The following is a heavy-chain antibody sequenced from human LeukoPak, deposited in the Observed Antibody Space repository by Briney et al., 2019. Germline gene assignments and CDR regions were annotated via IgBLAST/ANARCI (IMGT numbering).Heavy chain of an antibody. Sequence: GGSLRLSCAASGFTFSSYAMSWVRQAPGKGLEWVASIRQDGSEKYYVDSVKGRFTISRDNTKDSLFLQMHTLRAEDTAVYYCARAEYSSSRYVYWGQGTLVTVSS. V-gene: IGHV3-7*01. CDR1: GFTFSSYA. D-gene: IGHD6-13*01. J-gene: IGHJ4*02. CDR3: ARAEYSSSRYVY. CDR2: IRQDGSEK.